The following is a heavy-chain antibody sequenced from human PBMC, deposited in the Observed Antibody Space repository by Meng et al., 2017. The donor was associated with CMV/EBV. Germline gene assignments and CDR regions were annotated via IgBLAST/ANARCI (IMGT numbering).Heavy chain of an antibody. Sequence: GESLKISCAASGFTFDDYTIHWVRQAPGKGLEWLSLISWDGGSTYYADSFKGRFTISRDNSKNSLYLQMNSLTTEDTALYYCAKDLRRGIAAYYAMDVWGRGTTVTVSS. D-gene: IGHD6-13*01. V-gene: IGHV3-43*01. CDR3: AKDLRRGIAAYYAMDV. CDR2: ISWDGGST. J-gene: IGHJ6*02. CDR1: GFTFDDYT.